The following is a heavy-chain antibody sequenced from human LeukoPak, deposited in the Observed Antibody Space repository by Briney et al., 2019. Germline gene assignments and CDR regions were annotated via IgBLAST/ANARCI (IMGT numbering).Heavy chain of an antibody. J-gene: IGHJ4*02. CDR2: IYRGGST. V-gene: IGHV3-53*01. CDR1: GFNVSNNY. CDR3: ASDRDFRLHY. Sequence: GGSLRLSCAASGFNVSNNYMSWVRQAPGKGLEWVSVIYRGGSTYYADSVKGRFIMSRDNSKNTVYLQMDSLRAEDTAVFYCASDRDFRLHYWGQGTLVTVSS. D-gene: IGHD2-21*02.